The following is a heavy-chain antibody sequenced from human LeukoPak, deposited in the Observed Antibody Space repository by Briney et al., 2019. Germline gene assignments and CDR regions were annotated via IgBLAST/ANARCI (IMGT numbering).Heavy chain of an antibody. Sequence: PGGSLRLSCAASGFTFSSYAMHWVRQAPGKGLEYVSAISSNGGSTYYANSVKGRFTISRDNSKNTLYLQMGSLRSEDTAVYYCARDGDMIVVPAGIGLHVDYMDSWGQGTTVTVSS. J-gene: IGHJ6*03. CDR3: ARDGDMIVVPAGIGLHVDYMDS. CDR1: GFTFSSYA. D-gene: IGHD2-2*01. V-gene: IGHV3-64*01. CDR2: ISSNGGST.